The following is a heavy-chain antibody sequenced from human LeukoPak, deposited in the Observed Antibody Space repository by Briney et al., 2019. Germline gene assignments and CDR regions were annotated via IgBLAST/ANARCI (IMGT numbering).Heavy chain of an antibody. D-gene: IGHD2-15*01. CDR2: ISAYNGNT. J-gene: IGHJ5*02. V-gene: IGHV1-18*01. CDR1: GYTFTSYG. Sequence: ASVKVSCKASGYTFTSYGISWVRQAPGQGLEWMGWISAYNGNTNYAQKLQGRVTMTTDTSTSTAYMELRSLRSDDTAVYYCARDRLRLGYERTNWFDPWGQGTLVTVSS. CDR3: ARDRLRLGYERTNWFDP.